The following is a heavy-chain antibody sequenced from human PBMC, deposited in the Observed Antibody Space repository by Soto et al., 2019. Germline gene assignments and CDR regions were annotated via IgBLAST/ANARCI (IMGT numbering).Heavy chain of an antibody. D-gene: IGHD6-19*01. CDR1: GYTFSGYY. CDR2: ISPKSGGT. V-gene: IGHV1-2*02. J-gene: IGHJ4*02. CDR3: ARPPGYISDWYYFDL. Sequence: ASVKGSCKASGYTFSGYYMHWVRQAPGQGFEWMGRISPKSGGTNYAQKFQGRVTMTWDTSLNTAYMELSSLISEDTAVYYCARPPGYISDWYYFDLWGQGTLVTVSS.